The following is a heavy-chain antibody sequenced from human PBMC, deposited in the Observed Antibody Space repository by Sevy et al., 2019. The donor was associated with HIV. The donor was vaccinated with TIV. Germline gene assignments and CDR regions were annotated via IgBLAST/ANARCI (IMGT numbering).Heavy chain of an antibody. CDR3: ARAQQVTMLVVIGGLYLDF. D-gene: IGHD3-22*01. Sequence: GESLKISCAASGFTFSSYWMTWVRQAPGKGLEWVANIKQDMSEKYYADSVNGRFTISRDNARHSLYLQMESLRAEETAVYYCARAQQVTMLVVIGGLYLDFWGQGTLVTVSS. V-gene: IGHV3-7*01. J-gene: IGHJ4*02. CDR2: IKQDMSEK. CDR1: GFTFSSYW.